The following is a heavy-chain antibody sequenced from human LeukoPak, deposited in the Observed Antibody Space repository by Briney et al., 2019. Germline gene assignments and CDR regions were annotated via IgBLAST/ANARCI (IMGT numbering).Heavy chain of an antibody. CDR2: ISAYNGNT. Sequence: ASVKVSCKASGYTFTSYGISWVRQAPGQGLEWMGWISAYNGNTNYAQKLQGRVTMTTDTSTSTAYMELRSLRSDDTAVYYCARAGYSNSWYVDYWFDPWGQGTLVTVSS. CDR3: ARAGYSNSWYVDYWFDP. D-gene: IGHD6-13*01. V-gene: IGHV1-18*01. CDR1: GYTFTSYG. J-gene: IGHJ5*02.